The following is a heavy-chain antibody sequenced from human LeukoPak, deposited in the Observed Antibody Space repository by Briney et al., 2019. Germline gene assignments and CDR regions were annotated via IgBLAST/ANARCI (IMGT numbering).Heavy chain of an antibody. Sequence: GRSLRLSCAASGFTFSSYGMHWVRQAPGKGLEWVAVIWYDGSNKYYADSVKGRFTISRDNSKNTLYLQMNSLRAEDTAVYYCARDLWYSSDWGQGTLVTVSS. V-gene: IGHV3-33*08. J-gene: IGHJ4*02. D-gene: IGHD6-19*01. CDR2: IWYDGSNK. CDR1: GFTFSSYG. CDR3: ARDLWYSSD.